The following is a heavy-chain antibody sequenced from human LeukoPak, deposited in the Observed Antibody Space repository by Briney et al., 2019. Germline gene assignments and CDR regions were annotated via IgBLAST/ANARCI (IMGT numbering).Heavy chain of an antibody. CDR2: INHSGST. Sequence: SETLSLTCAVYGGSFSGYYWSWIRQPPGKGLEWIGEINHSGSTNYNPSLKSRVTISVDTSKNQFSLKLSSVTAADTAVYYCARGQPVRGRAHDYWGQGTLVTVSS. V-gene: IGHV4-34*01. CDR1: GGSFSGYY. J-gene: IGHJ4*02. D-gene: IGHD3-10*01. CDR3: ARGQPVRGRAHDY.